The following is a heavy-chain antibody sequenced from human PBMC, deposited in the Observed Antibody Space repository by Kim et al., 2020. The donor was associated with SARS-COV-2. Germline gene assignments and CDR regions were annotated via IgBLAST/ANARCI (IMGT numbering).Heavy chain of an antibody. CDR3: ARGGRPLYYDFWSGYLHDAFDI. CDR1: GFTFSSYA. V-gene: IGHV3-30*04. Sequence: GGSLRLSCAASGFTFSSYAMHWVRQAPGKGLEWVAVISYDGSNKYYADSVKGRFTISRDNSKNTLYLQMNSLRAEDTAVYYCARGGRPLYYDFWSGYLHDAFDIWGQGTMVTVSS. J-gene: IGHJ3*02. CDR2: ISYDGSNK. D-gene: IGHD3-3*01.